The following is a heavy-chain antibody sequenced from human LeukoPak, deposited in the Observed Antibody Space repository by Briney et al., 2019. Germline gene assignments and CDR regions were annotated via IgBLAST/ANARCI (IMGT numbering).Heavy chain of an antibody. CDR2: IFYSENT. D-gene: IGHD1-26*01. CDR3: ARHWFRGRHYARYHS. V-gene: IGHV4-39*01. Sequence: PSETLSLTCTVSGASLSSSSSYWDWLRQPPGKGLEWIGSIFYSENTYFHPSLKSRVSISVDTPKNQFSLRLTSVTAADTAVFYCARHWFRGRHYARYHSWGQGTLVTVSS. J-gene: IGHJ4*02. CDR1: GASLSSSSSY.